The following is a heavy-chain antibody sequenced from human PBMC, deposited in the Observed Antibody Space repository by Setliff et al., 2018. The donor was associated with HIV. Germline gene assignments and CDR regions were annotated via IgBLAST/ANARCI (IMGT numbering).Heavy chain of an antibody. V-gene: IGHV3-48*03. CDR1: GFTFGSYD. D-gene: IGHD3-3*01. Sequence: PGGSLRLSSAASGFTFGSYDMNWVRQAPGKGLEWVSYISGSGSIIYYADSVKGRFTISRDNAEYSLHLQMNSLRAEDTAVYYCARVRLYNTALDYWGQGTLVTVSS. CDR3: ARVRLYNTALDY. J-gene: IGHJ4*02. CDR2: ISGSGSII.